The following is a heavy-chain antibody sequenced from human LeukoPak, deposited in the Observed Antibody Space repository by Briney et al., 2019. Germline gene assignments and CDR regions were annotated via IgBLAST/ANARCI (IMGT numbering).Heavy chain of an antibody. Sequence: PSETLSLTCTVSGGSISSSSYYWGWIRQPPGKGLEWIGSIYYSGSTYYNPSLKSRVTISVDTSKNQFSLKLSSVTAADTAVYYCARQPRVLRFLEWLFYSWFDPWGQGTLVTVSS. CDR2: IYYSGST. J-gene: IGHJ5*02. D-gene: IGHD3-3*01. CDR1: GGSISSSSYY. CDR3: ARQPRVLRFLEWLFYSWFDP. V-gene: IGHV4-39*01.